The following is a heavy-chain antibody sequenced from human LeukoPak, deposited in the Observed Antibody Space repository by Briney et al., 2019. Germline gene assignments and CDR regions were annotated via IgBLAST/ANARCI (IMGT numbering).Heavy chain of an antibody. J-gene: IGHJ4*02. CDR2: ISSSGSTI. V-gene: IGHV3-48*03. CDR3: AKGVKGWTSFDY. Sequence: GGSLRLSCAASGFTFSSYEMNWVRQAPGKGLEWVSYISSSGSTIYYADSVKGRFTISRDNAKNSLYLQMNSLRAEDTAVYYCAKGVKGWTSFDYWGQGTLVTVSS. CDR1: GFTFSSYE. D-gene: IGHD2-15*01.